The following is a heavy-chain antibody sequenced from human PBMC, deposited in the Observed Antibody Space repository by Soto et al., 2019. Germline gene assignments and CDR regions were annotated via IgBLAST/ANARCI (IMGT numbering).Heavy chain of an antibody. D-gene: IGHD3-3*02. V-gene: IGHV1-18*01. J-gene: IGHJ6*03. CDR1: GYTFTSYG. CDR2: ISAYNGNT. Sequence: QVQLVQSGAEVKKPGASVKVSCKASGYTFTSYGISWVRQAPGQGLEWMGWISAYNGNTNYAQKLQGRVTMTTDTSTSTDYMELRSLRSDDTAVYYCARDRGISPFYYYYMDVWGKGTTVTVSS. CDR3: ARDRGISPFYYYYMDV.